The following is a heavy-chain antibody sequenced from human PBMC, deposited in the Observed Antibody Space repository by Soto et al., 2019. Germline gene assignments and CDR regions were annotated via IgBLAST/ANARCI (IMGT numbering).Heavy chain of an antibody. CDR1: GFTFSSYA. D-gene: IGHD6-19*01. J-gene: IGHJ4*02. V-gene: IGHV3-23*01. CDR2: ISGSGGST. Sequence: QPGGSLRLSCAASGFTFSSYAMSWVRQAPGKGLEWVSTISGSGGSTYYADSLKGRFTISRDNSKNTLFLQMSSQRAEDKAVYYCAKEAVSGWYYFDYWGPGTLVIVSS. CDR3: AKEAVSGWYYFDY.